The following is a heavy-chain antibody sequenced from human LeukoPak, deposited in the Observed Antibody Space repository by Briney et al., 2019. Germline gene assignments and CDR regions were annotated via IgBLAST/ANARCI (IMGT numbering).Heavy chain of an antibody. CDR1: GYTFTGYY. V-gene: IGHV1-2*06. D-gene: IGHD4-17*01. Sequence: ASVKVSCKASGYTFTGYYMHWVRQAPGQGLEWMGRINPNSGGTNYAQKFQGRVTMTRDTSISTAYMELSRLRSDDTAVYYCAREWRDDYGDYADYWGQGTLVTVSS. CDR2: INPNSGGT. J-gene: IGHJ4*02. CDR3: AREWRDDYGDYADY.